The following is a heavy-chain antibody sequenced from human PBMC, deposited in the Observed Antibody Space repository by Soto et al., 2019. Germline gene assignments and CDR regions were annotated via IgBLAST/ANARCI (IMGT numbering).Heavy chain of an antibody. CDR3: ARDRRYCSSTSCKRSDY. CDR2: ISAYNGNT. J-gene: IGHJ4*02. CDR1: GYTLTSYG. V-gene: IGHV1-18*01. D-gene: IGHD2-2*01. Sequence: GASVKVSCTASGYTLTSYGISWVRQATGQGLEWMGWISAYNGNTNYAQKLQGRVTMTTDTSTSTAYMELRSLRSDDTAVYYCARDRRYCSSTSCKRSDYWGQGTLVTVSS.